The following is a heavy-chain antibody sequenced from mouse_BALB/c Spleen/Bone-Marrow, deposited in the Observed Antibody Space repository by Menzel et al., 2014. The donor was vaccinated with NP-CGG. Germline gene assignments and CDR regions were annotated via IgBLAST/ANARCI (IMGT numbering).Heavy chain of an antibody. J-gene: IGHJ3*01. Sequence: QVQLQQSGAELVTPGASVKLSCKASGYTFTTYWMHWVKQRPGHGLEWIGQVDPSDGYTNYSQMFKGKATLTVDKSSSTAHMQLSSLSSEDSAVYYCARGGDNFAWFAYWGRGTLVTVSA. CDR3: ARGGDNFAWFAY. CDR1: GYTFTTYW. D-gene: IGHD1-3*01. CDR2: VDPSDGYT. V-gene: IGHV1-69*02.